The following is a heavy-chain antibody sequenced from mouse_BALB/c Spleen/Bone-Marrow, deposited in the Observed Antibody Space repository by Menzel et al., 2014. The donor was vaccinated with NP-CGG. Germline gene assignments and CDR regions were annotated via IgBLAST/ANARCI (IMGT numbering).Heavy chain of an antibody. D-gene: IGHD2-12*01. CDR2: IWAGGST. CDR1: GFSLTSYG. J-gene: IGHJ4*01. CDR3: AREGRYGYAMDY. V-gene: IGHV2-9*02. Sequence: VKVEESGPGLVAPSQSLSITCTVSGFSLTSYGVHWVRQPPGKGLEWLGVIWAGGSTNYNSALMSRLSISKDNSKTQVFLKMNSLQTDDTAMYFCAREGRYGYAMDYWGQGTSVTVSS.